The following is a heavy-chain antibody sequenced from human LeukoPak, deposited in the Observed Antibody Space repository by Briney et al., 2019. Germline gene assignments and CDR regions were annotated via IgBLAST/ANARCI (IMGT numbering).Heavy chain of an antibody. Sequence: PGGSLRLSCAASGFTFDKYAMHWVRQGPGKGLEWVSGISWNSGSVGYADSVKGRFTISRDNAKNFLYLQMNSLRAEDTVLYYCAKVRSYYAEDYFDYWGQGTLVTVSS. CDR2: ISWNSGSV. CDR1: GFTFDKYA. V-gene: IGHV3-9*01. D-gene: IGHD1-26*01. J-gene: IGHJ4*02. CDR3: AKVRSYYAEDYFDY.